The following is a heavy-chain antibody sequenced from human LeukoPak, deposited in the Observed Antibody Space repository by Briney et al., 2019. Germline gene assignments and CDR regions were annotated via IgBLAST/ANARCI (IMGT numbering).Heavy chain of an antibody. V-gene: IGHV3-7*01. J-gene: IGHJ6*03. CDR3: ARSGNNYYYYMDV. CDR2: IKQDGSEK. CDR1: GFTFNSYS. D-gene: IGHD2/OR15-2a*01. Sequence: GGSLRLSCAASGFTFNSYSMHWVRQAPGKGLERVAYIKQDGSEKYYVDSVKGRFTISRDNAKNSLYLQVNSLRAEDTAVYYCARSGNNYYYYMDVWGKGTTVTVSS.